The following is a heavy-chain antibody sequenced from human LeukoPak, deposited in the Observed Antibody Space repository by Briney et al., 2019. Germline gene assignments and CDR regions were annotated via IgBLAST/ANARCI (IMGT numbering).Heavy chain of an antibody. V-gene: IGHV1-69*05. D-gene: IGHD5-18*01. J-gene: IGHJ4*02. CDR2: IIPIFGTA. CDR1: GRTFSSYA. CDR3: ARGGDTAMVTPFDY. Sequence: SVKVSCKASGRTFSSYAISWVRQAPGQGLEWIGRIIPIFGTASYAQKFQGRVTITTDESTSTAYMELSSLRSEDTAVYYCARGGDTAMVTPFDYWGQGTLVTVSS.